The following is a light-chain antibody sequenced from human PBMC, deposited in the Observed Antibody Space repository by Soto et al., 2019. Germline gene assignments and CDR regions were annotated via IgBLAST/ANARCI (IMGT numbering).Light chain of an antibody. CDR1: QSVSSN. J-gene: IGKJ5*01. V-gene: IGKV3-15*01. CDR3: QQLNSHPFA. CDR2: GAS. Sequence: EIVVPQSPAPVSMSPGEGASLSCRANQSVSSNLAWYQQKPGQAPRLLIYGASTRATGIPARFSGGGSGTEFTLTISSLQPEDFAAYYCQQLNSHPFAFGQGTRLEIK.